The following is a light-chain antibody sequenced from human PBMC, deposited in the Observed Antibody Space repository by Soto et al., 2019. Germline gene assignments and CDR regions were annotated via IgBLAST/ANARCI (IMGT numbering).Light chain of an antibody. CDR1: QSISTF. V-gene: IGKV1-39*01. CDR3: QQCFSTPLLT. Sequence: DIQMTQSPSSLSASVGDRVTITCRASQSISTFLNWYQQKPGKAPKLLIYGASNLESGVPSTFSGCGSGTEFTLTISSLQPEDFATYYCQQCFSTPLLTFGGGTKVEIK. CDR2: GAS. J-gene: IGKJ4*01.